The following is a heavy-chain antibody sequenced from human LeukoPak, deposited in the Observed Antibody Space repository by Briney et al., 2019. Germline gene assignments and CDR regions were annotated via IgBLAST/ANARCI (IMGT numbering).Heavy chain of an antibody. J-gene: IGHJ2*01. V-gene: IGHV4-59*01. CDR1: GDPISTYY. CDR2: IHYRGRS. CDR3: ARDQTPVTTAAWYFHL. Sequence: SETLSLTCTVSGDPISTYYGSWLREPPGKGGEGVGSIHYRGRSNSNRLLTGRLPISVDTSKNQFSLKQSYVTGPGTALYYWARDQTPVTTAAWYFHLWARGTLVSV. D-gene: IGHD4-17*01.